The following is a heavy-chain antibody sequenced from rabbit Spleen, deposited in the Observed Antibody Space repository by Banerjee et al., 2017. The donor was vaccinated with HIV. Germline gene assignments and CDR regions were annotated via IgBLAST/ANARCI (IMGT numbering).Heavy chain of an antibody. CDR3: AGDLPGVIGWNFDL. J-gene: IGHJ4*01. Sequence: QEQLVESGGGLVQPERSLTLTCKASGFAFSNIDVMCWVRQAPGKGLEWIGCINTATGKVVFATWAKGRFTITRSTSLTTVTLQVNSLTAADTATYFCAGDLPGVIGWNFDLWGPGTLVTVS. CDR2: INTATGKV. D-gene: IGHD1-1*01. V-gene: IGHV1S47*01. CDR1: GFAFSNIDV.